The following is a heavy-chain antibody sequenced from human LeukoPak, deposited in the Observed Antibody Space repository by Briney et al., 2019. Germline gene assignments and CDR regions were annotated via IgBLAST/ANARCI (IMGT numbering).Heavy chain of an antibody. Sequence: PGGSLRLSCAASGFTFSSYGMHWVRQAPGKGLEWVAFIRYDGSNKYYADSVKGRFTISRDNSKNTPYLQMNSLRAEDTAVYYCAKSAIYGSGSFYYMDVWGKGTTVTVSS. CDR2: IRYDGSNK. CDR1: GFTFSSYG. J-gene: IGHJ6*03. D-gene: IGHD3-10*01. CDR3: AKSAIYGSGSFYYMDV. V-gene: IGHV3-30*02.